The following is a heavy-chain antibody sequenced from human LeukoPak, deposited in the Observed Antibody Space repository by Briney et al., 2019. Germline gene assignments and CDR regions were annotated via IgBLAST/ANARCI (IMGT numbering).Heavy chain of an antibody. CDR3: ARGRNRNCSGGSCYSIGY. J-gene: IGHJ4*02. Sequence: AETLSLTCAVYGGYFSGYYWSWIRQSPGKGLEWIGEINHSGGTNYNPSLKSRVTISVDTSKNQFSLKVSSMTAADAAVYYCARGRNRNCSGGSCYSIGYWGQGALVTVSS. CDR2: INHSGGT. CDR1: GGYFSGYY. D-gene: IGHD2-15*01. V-gene: IGHV4-34*01.